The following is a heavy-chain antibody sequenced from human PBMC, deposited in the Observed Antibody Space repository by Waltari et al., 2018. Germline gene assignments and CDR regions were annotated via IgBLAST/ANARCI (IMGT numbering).Heavy chain of an antibody. D-gene: IGHD3-22*01. CDR2: IWYDGSNK. CDR3: AKGNGRYDSSGSFDY. CDR1: GFTFSSYG. J-gene: IGHJ4*02. Sequence: QVQLVESGGGVVQPGRSLRLSCAASGFTFSSYGMHWVRQAPGKGLELVAVIWYDGSNKYYADSVKGRFTISSDNSKNTLYLQMNSLRAEDTAVYYCAKGNGRYDSSGSFDYWGQGTLVTVSS. V-gene: IGHV3-30*18.